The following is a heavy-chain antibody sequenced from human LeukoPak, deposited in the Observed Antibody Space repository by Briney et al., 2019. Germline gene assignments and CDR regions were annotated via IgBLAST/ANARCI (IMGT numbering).Heavy chain of an antibody. V-gene: IGHV3-30*18. CDR2: ISYDGSNK. CDR1: GFTFSSYG. D-gene: IGHD2-2*01. Sequence: SGGSLRLSCAASGFTFSSYGMHWVRQAPGKGLEWVAVISYDGSNKYYADSVKGRFTISRDNSKNTLYLQMNSLRAEDTAVYYCAKDGGSSTSCCNDYWGQGTLVTVSS. CDR3: AKDGGSSTSCCNDY. J-gene: IGHJ4*02.